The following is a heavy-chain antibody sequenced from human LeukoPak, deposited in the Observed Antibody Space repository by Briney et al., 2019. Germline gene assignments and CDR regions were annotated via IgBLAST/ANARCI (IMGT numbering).Heavy chain of an antibody. CDR2: INAGNGNT. CDR1: GYTFTSYA. J-gene: IGHJ4*02. D-gene: IGHD6-19*01. V-gene: IGHV1-3*01. Sequence: ASVKVSCKASGYTFTSYAMHWVRQAPGQRFEWMGWINAGNGNTKYSQKFQGRVTITRDTSASTAYIELSSLRSEDTAVYYCAREAVDYDLDFDYWGQGTLVTVSS. CDR3: AREAVDYDLDFDY.